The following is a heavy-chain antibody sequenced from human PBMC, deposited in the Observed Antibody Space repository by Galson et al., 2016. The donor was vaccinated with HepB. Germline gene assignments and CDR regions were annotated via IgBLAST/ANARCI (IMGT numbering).Heavy chain of an antibody. D-gene: IGHD2-21*02. CDR3: ARDFAAAGPTLVTGYFGLDV. Sequence: SETLSLTCTVSGGPISGYYWSWIRQSPGRGLEWIGYIYYSGNTLYNPSLQSRVTISIDTSKKQFSLNLNSVTTADTAVYYCARDFAAAGPTLVTGYFGLDVWGQGTTVTVSS. CDR1: GGPISGYY. V-gene: IGHV4-59*01. J-gene: IGHJ6*02. CDR2: IYYSGNT.